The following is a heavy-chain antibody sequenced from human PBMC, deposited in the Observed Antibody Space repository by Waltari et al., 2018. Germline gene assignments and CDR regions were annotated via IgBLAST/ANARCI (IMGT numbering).Heavy chain of an antibody. V-gene: IGHV1-18*01. CDR2: ISVHSGAT. Sequence: HVHVVQSGAEVEKPGASVKVSCTTSSTALSWVRQAPGQGLEWMGWISVHSGATNYAQNFRDRVIMTAETSTRTAYLEVRNLGSDDTAVYYCARDSNHWDPRYMDVWGKGTTVTVSS. CDR1: STA. CDR3: ARDSNHWDPRYMDV. D-gene: IGHD1-26*01. J-gene: IGHJ6*03.